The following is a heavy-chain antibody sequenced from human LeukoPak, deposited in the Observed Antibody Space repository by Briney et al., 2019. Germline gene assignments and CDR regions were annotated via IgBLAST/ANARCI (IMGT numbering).Heavy chain of an antibody. CDR3: ARRPGYYYDSSGLS. CDR2: IYYSGST. V-gene: IGHV4-39*01. CDR1: GGSISSSSYY. J-gene: IGHJ4*02. Sequence: PSETLSLTCTVSGGSISSSSYYWGWIRQPPGKGLEWIGSIYYSGSTYYNPSLKSRVTISVDTSKNQFSLKLSSVTAADTAVYYCARRPGYYYDSSGLSWGQGTLVTVSS. D-gene: IGHD3-22*01.